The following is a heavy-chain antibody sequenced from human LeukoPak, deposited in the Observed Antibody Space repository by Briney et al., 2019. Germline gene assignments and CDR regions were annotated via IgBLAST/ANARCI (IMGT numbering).Heavy chain of an antibody. CDR3: ARDYGDPHYFDY. D-gene: IGHD4-17*01. J-gene: IGHJ4*02. V-gene: IGHV4-61*02. Sequence: SETLSLTCTVSGGSISSGSYYWSWIRQPARKGLEWIGRIYTSGSTNYNPSLKSRVTISVDTSKNQFSLKLSSVTAADTAVYYCARDYGDPHYFDYWGQGTLVTVSS. CDR1: GGSISSGSYY. CDR2: IYTSGST.